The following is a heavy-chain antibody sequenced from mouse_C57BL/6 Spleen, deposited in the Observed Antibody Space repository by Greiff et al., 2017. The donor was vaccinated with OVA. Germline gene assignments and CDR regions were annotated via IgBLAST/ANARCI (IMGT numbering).Heavy chain of an antibody. CDR2: INPSNGGT. V-gene: IGHV1-53*01. D-gene: IGHD1-1*01. J-gene: IGHJ3*01. CDR1: GYTFTSYW. CDR3: ARSNYYGSTWFAY. Sequence: QVQLKQPGTELVKPGASVKLSCKASGYTFTSYWMHWVKQRPGQGLEWIGNINPSNGGTNYNEKFKSKATLTVDQSSSTASMQLSSLTSADSAVYYCARSNYYGSTWFAYWGQGTLVTVSA.